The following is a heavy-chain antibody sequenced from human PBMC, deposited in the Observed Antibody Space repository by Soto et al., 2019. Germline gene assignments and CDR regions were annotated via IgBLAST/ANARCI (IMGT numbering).Heavy chain of an antibody. Sequence: DTLSLTSTVSRGSVNIYDGALIRHHPGKGLAWIGYVSYSGKNNYNPSLKSRVNMFVDKSKNQFSLTLTSVTDEDPDVYYWARLQYTVVTAIDVWGQATMVTVS. J-gene: IGHJ3*01. CDR2: VSYSGKN. CDR1: RGSVNIYD. CDR3: ARLQYTVVTAIDV. V-gene: IGHV4-59*02. D-gene: IGHD4-17*01.